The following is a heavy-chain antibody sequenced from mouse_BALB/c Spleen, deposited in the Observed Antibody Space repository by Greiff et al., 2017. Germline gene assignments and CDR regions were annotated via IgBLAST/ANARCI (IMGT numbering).Heavy chain of an antibody. Sequence: VQLKESGPELVKPGASVRISCKASGYTFTSYYIHWVKQRPGQGLEWIGWIYPGNVNTKYNEKFKGKATLTADKSSSTAYMQLSSLTSEDSAVYFCARGNWEYAMDYWGQGTSVTVSS. CDR3: ARGNWEYAMDY. J-gene: IGHJ4*01. D-gene: IGHD4-1*01. CDR1: GYTFTSYY. V-gene: IGHV1S56*01. CDR2: IYPGNVNT.